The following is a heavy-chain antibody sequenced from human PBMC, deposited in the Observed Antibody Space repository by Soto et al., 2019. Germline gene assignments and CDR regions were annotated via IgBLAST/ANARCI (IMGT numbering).Heavy chain of an antibody. CDR2: ISYDGSNK. D-gene: IGHD4-17*01. CDR3: ARVWGYGDYVPYGMDV. CDR1: GFTFSSDA. J-gene: IGHJ6*02. Sequence: QVQLVESGGGVVQPGRSLRLSCAASGFTFSSDAMHWVRQAPGKGLEWVAVISYDGSNKYYADSVKGRFTISRDNSKNTLYLQMNSLRAEDTAVYYCARVWGYGDYVPYGMDVWGQGTTVTVAS. V-gene: IGHV3-30-3*01.